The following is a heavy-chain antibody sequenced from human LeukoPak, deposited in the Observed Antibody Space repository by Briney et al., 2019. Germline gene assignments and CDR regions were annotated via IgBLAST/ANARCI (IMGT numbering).Heavy chain of an antibody. CDR3: AGSYYYSYYYYMDV. CDR2: IYHSGST. J-gene: IGHJ6*03. CDR1: GGSISSSNW. Sequence: PSGTLSLTCAVSGGSISSSNWWSWVRQPPGKGLEWIGEIYHSGSTNYNPSLKSRVNISLDTSKNQFSLKLNSVTAADTAVYYCAGSYYYSYYYYMDVWGKGTTVTISS. V-gene: IGHV4-4*02. D-gene: IGHD3-10*01.